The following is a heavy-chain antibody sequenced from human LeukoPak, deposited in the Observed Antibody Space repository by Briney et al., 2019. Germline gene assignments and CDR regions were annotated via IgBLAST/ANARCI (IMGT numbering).Heavy chain of an antibody. CDR1: GGSISSGSYY. Sequence: SQTLSLTCTVSGGSISSGSYYWSWIRQPAGNGLEWIGRIYTSGSTNYNPSLKSRVTISVDTSKNQFSLKLSSVTAADTAVYYCARGRNDYGDLRFLGYFDYWGQGTLVTVSS. D-gene: IGHD4-17*01. CDR2: IYTSGST. CDR3: ARGRNDYGDLRFLGYFDY. J-gene: IGHJ4*02. V-gene: IGHV4-61*02.